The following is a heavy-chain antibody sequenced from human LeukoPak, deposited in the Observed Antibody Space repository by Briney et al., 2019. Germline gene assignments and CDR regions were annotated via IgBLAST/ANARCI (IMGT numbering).Heavy chain of an antibody. D-gene: IGHD3-10*01. CDR2: IYYSGST. Sequence: PSETLSLTCTVSGGSISSSGYYWGWIRQPPGKGLEWIGSIYYSGSTYYNPSLKSRVTISVDTSKNQFSLKLSSVTAADTAVYYCASHRGYFYYLDYWGQGILVTVSS. V-gene: IGHV4-39*01. J-gene: IGHJ4*02. CDR1: GGSISSSGYY. CDR3: ASHRGYFYYLDY.